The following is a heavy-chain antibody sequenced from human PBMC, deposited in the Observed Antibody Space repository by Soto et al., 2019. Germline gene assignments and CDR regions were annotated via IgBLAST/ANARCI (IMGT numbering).Heavy chain of an antibody. CDR2: IYYSGST. Sequence: PSETLSLTCTVSGGSISSYYWSWIRQPPGKGLEWIGCIYYSGSTNYNPSLKSRVTISVDTSKNQFSLKLSSVTAADTAVYYCARADYDFWRLHDAFDIWGQGTMVTVSS. CDR1: GGSISSYY. CDR3: ARADYDFWRLHDAFDI. D-gene: IGHD3-3*01. V-gene: IGHV4-59*01. J-gene: IGHJ3*02.